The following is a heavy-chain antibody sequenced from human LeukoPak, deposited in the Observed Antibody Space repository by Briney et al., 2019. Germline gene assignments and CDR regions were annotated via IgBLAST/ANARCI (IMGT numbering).Heavy chain of an antibody. V-gene: IGHV1-2*02. CDR1: GYTFTDYF. J-gene: IGHJ5*02. CDR2: INPNNGET. CDR3: ARDGYSGYHYHDWFDP. Sequence: SVKVSCKASGYTFTDYFMHWVRQAPGQGLEWMGWINPNNGETNYAQKFQGRVTMTSYTSISKAYIELSRLTSDDTAVYYCARDGYSGYHYHDWFDPWGQGTLVTVSS. D-gene: IGHD5-12*01.